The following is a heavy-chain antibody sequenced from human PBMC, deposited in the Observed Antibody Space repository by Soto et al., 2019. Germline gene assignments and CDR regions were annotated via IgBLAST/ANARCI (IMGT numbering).Heavy chain of an antibody. D-gene: IGHD3-10*01. CDR2: INPNSGGT. Sequence: SVEVSFRASGYTFTGYYMHWVRQAPGQGLEWMGWINPNSGGTNYAQKFQGRVTMTRDTSISTAYMELSRLRSDDTAVYYCARDQGSGTTPYYYYGMDVWGQGTTVTVSS. CDR3: ARDQGSGTTPYYYYGMDV. CDR1: GYTFTGYY. V-gene: IGHV1-2*02. J-gene: IGHJ6*02.